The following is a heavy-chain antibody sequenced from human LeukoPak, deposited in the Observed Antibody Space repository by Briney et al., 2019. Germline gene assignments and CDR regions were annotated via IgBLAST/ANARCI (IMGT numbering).Heavy chain of an antibody. CDR3: AKNWGWFDY. J-gene: IGHJ4*02. V-gene: IGHV3-7*05. CDR2: VKEDGSEK. D-gene: IGHD7-27*01. Sequence: GGSLRVSCAASGFTFSTYWMNWVRQAPGKGLEWVATVKEDGSEKYYMDSVKGRFIISRDNAKNSLYLQMNSLRAEDTAVYHCAKNWGWFDYWGQGTLVTVSS. CDR1: GFTFSTYW.